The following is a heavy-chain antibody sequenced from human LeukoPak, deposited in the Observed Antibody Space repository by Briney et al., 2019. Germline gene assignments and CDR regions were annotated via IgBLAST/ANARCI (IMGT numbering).Heavy chain of an antibody. V-gene: IGHV4-39*01. J-gene: IGHJ4*02. Sequence: SETMSLTCTVSGGSISSSSYYWGWIRQPPGKGLEWIGSIYYSGSTYYNPSLKSRVTIYVDTSKNQFSLKLSSVTAADTAVYYCASQGGVAIYLYFDYWGQGTLVTVSS. CDR2: IYYSGST. CDR3: ASQGGVAIYLYFDY. D-gene: IGHD2/OR15-2a*01. CDR1: GGSISSSSYY.